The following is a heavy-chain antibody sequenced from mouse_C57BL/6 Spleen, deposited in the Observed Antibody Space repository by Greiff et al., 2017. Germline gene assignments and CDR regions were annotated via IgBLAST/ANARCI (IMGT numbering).Heavy chain of an antibody. CDR1: GYTFTSYW. D-gene: IGHD1-1*01. CDR2: IYPGSGST. Sequence: QVQLQQPGAELVKPGALVQMSCKASGYTFTSYWITWVKQRPGQGLEWIGDIYPGSGSTNYNEKFKSKATLTVDTSSSTAYMQLSSLTSEDSAVYYCARSTTVVPEAMDYWGQGASVTVSS. J-gene: IGHJ4*01. V-gene: IGHV1-55*01. CDR3: ARSTTVVPEAMDY.